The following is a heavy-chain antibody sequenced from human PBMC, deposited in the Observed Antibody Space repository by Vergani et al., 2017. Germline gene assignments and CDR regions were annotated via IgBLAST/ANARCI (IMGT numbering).Heavy chain of an antibody. CDR2: IYPGDSEV. Sequence: EKQLVQSGSETKKPGESLKISCQAFGYIFSNFWIGWVRQRPGRGLEWMGIIYPGDSEVKSNPTFRGQVIFSVDTSVNTAYLQWRSLQASDTATYFCASGGDGSENGGAFQSRRQGTNITVSS. D-gene: IGHD3-16*01. CDR3: ASGGDGSENGGAFQS. CDR1: GYIFSNFW. J-gene: IGHJ3*02. V-gene: IGHV5-51*01.